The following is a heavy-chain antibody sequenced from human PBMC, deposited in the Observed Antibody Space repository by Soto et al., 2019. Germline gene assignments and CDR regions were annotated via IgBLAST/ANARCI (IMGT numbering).Heavy chain of an antibody. Sequence: QVTLKESGPVLVKPTETLTLTCTVSGFSLSNARMGVSWIRQPPGKALEWLAHIFSNDEKSYSTSLKSRLTISKDTSKSQVVLTMTNMDRVDTATYYCARIRQWELPDYWGQGTLVTVSS. CDR1: GFSLSNARMG. CDR2: IFSNDEK. D-gene: IGHD1-26*01. CDR3: ARIRQWELPDY. J-gene: IGHJ4*02. V-gene: IGHV2-26*01.